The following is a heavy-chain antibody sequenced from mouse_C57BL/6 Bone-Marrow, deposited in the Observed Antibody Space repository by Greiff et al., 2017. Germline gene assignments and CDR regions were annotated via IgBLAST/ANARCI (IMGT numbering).Heavy chain of an antibody. V-gene: IGHV1-59*01. D-gene: IGHD4-1*01. CDR2: IDPSDSYT. J-gene: IGHJ2*01. CDR1: GYTFTSYW. Sequence: QVQLQQPGAELVRPGTSVKLSCQASGYTFTSYWMHWVKQRPGQGLEWIGVIDPSDSYTNYNQKFKGKATLTVDTSSSTAYMQLSSLTSEDSAVYYCAGDLTGSGFDYWGQGTTLTVSS. CDR3: AGDLTGSGFDY.